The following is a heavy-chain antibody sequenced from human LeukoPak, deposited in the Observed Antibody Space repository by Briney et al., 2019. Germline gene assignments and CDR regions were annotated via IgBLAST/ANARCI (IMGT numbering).Heavy chain of an antibody. CDR1: GFTFSSYA. CDR2: ISYDGSNK. V-gene: IGHV3-30*04. Sequence: GRSLRLSCAASGFTFSSYAMHWVRQAPGKGLEWVAVISYDGSNKYYADSVKGRFTISRDNSKNTLYLQMNSLRAEDTAVYYCARDRISVRGVREINYYYYYGMDVWGKGTTVTVSS. CDR3: ARDRISVRGVREINYYYYYGMDV. D-gene: IGHD3-10*01. J-gene: IGHJ6*04.